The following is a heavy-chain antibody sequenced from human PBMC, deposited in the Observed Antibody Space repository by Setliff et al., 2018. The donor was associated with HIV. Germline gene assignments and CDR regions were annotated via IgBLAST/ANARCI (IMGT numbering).Heavy chain of an antibody. Sequence: SETLSLTCTVSGGSISSSSYYWGWIRQPPGKGLEWIGSIYYSGNTYYNPSLKSRITLSVDTSKNQFSLRLTSVTASDTAVYYCARIQWLVPGGWFDPWGQGTLVTVSS. D-gene: IGHD6-19*01. CDR2: IYYSGNT. V-gene: IGHV4-39*01. CDR1: GGSISSSSYY. CDR3: ARIQWLVPGGWFDP. J-gene: IGHJ5*02.